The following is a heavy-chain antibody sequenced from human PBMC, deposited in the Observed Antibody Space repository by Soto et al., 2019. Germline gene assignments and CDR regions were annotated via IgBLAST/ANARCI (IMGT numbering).Heavy chain of an antibody. D-gene: IGHD2-15*01. Sequence: GGSLRLSCAGSGFTFSTYAMSWARQAPGKGLEWVSTISGSGRSTYYADSVKGRFTISRDNSKNTLTLQMNSLRAEDTAVYFCAKSHAAVTAGLPFDYWGRGTLVTVSS. V-gene: IGHV3-23*01. CDR3: AKSHAAVTAGLPFDY. CDR1: GFTFSTYA. CDR2: ISGSGRST. J-gene: IGHJ4*02.